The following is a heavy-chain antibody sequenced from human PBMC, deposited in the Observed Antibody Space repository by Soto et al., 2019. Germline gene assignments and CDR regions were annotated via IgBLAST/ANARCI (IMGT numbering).Heavy chain of an antibody. CDR3: AREDDGGDRDYYGLDV. CDR1: GGSISYEYYH. CDR2: IHYSGSI. J-gene: IGHJ6*02. Sequence: QVQLQQSGPGLVKPSQTLSLTCTVSGGSISYEYYHWTWIRQSPGKGPEWIGYIHYSGSIIYNPSFKSRVTISVDTSKNQFSLQLSSVTAADPAVYFCAREDDGGDRDYYGLDVWGQGTTVTVSS. V-gene: IGHV4-30-4*08. D-gene: IGHD2-21*02.